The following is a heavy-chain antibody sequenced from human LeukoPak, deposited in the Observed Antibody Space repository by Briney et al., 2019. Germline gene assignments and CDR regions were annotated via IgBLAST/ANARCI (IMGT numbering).Heavy chain of an antibody. J-gene: IGHJ6*03. CDR2: XXXXXXX. V-gene: IGHV3-53*01. CDR3: ARLSVEMATIVWGYYYYYYMDV. D-gene: IGHD5-24*01. CDR1: GFTVSSNY. Sequence: GGSLRLSCAASGFTVSSNYXSXXXXXXXXXXXXXXXXXXXXXXXYADSVKGRFTISRDNSKNTLYLQMNSLRAEDTAVYYCARLSVEMATIVWGYYYYYYMDVWGKGTTVTVSS.